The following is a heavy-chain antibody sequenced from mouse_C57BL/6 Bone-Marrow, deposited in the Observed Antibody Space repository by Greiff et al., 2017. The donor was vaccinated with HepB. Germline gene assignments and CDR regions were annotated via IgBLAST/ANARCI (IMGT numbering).Heavy chain of an antibody. J-gene: IGHJ4*01. Sequence: EVKLVESGGGLVKPGGSLKLSCAASGFTFSSYAMSWVRQTPEKRLEWVATISDGGSYTYYPDNVKGRVTISRDNAKNNLYLQMSHLKAEDTAMYYCARGGYDGNPSAMDYWGQGTSVTVSS. CDR3: ARGGYDGNPSAMDY. V-gene: IGHV5-4*03. D-gene: IGHD2-2*01. CDR2: ISDGGSYT. CDR1: GFTFSSYA.